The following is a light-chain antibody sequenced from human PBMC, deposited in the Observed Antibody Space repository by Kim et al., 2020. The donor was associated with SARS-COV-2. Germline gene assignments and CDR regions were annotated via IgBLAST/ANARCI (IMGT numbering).Light chain of an antibody. CDR1: QSVSTY. CDR3: QQRSYWPRT. CDR2: DAS. Sequence: EIVLTQSPATLSLSPGQRANLSCRASQSVSTYLAWYQQKPGQPPRLLIYDASNRASGIPARFSGSGSGTDFSLTISSLEPEDLAVYYCQQRSYWPRTFGGGTKVDIK. V-gene: IGKV3-11*01. J-gene: IGKJ4*01.